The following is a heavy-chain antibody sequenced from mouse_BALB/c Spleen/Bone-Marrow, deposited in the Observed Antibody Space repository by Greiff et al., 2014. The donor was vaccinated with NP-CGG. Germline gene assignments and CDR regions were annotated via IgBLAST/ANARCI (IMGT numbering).Heavy chain of an antibody. CDR1: GFNIKDTY. D-gene: IGHD1-1*02. Sequence: EVNLVESGAELVKPGASVKLSCTASGFNIKDTYMHWVKQRPEQGLEWIGRIDPANGNTKYDPKFQGKATITADTSSNTAYLQLSSLTSEDTAVYYCARVKLWSYAMDYWGQGTSVTVSS. CDR3: ARVKLWSYAMDY. CDR2: IDPANGNT. J-gene: IGHJ4*01. V-gene: IGHV14-3*02.